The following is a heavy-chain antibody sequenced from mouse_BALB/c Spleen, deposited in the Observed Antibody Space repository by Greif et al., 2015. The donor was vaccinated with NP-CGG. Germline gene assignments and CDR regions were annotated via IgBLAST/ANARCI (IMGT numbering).Heavy chain of an antibody. Sequence: SGAELVKPGASVKLSCKASGYTFTSYWMHWVKQRPGQGLEWIGEINPSNGRTNYNEKFKSKATLTVDKSSSTAYMHLSSLTSEDSAAYYCARRIYYYGSSYPMDYWGQGTSVTVSS. CDR1: GYTFTSYW. CDR3: ARRIYYYGSSYPMDY. V-gene: IGHV1S81*02. D-gene: IGHD1-1*01. CDR2: INPSNGRT. J-gene: IGHJ4*01.